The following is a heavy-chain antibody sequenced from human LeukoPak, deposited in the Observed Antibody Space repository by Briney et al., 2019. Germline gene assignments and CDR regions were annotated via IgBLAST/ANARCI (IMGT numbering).Heavy chain of an antibody. J-gene: IGHJ6*02. CDR3: AGGLIAGMVITTELGYYGMDV. V-gene: IGHV1-69*13. Sequence: ASVKVSCKASGGTFSTYSISWVRQAPGQGLEWMGGVIPISGTANYAQKFQGRVTITADESTSTAYMELSSLRSEDTAVYYCAGGLIAGMVITTELGYYGMDVWGQGTTVTVSS. D-gene: IGHD3-22*01. CDR2: VIPISGTA. CDR1: GGTFSTYS.